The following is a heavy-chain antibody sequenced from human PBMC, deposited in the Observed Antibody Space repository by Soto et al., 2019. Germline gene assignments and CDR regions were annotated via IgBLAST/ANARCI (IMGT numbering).Heavy chain of an antibody. CDR2: IYYSGST. J-gene: IGHJ4*02. D-gene: IGHD3-16*01. CDR1: GGSISRGGYY. CDR3: ASASYDYVPQCFDY. Sequence: SETLSLTCTVSGGSISRGGYYWSWIRQHPGKGLEWIGYIYYSGSTYYNPSLKSRVTISVDTSKNQFSLKLSSVTAADTAVYYCASASYDYVPQCFDYWGQGTLVTGSS. V-gene: IGHV4-31*03.